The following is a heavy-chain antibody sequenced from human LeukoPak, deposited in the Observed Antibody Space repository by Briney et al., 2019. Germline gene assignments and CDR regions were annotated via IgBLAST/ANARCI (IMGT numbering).Heavy chain of an antibody. CDR1: GYSISSGYY. D-gene: IGHD3-22*01. CDR2: IYHSGST. J-gene: IGHJ3*02. Sequence: NTSETLSLTCTVSGYSISSGYYWGWIRQPPGKGLEWIGSIYHSGSTYYNPSLKSRVTISVDTSKNQFSLKLSSVTAADTAVYYCARVYYYDSSGYPHAFDIWGKGTTVTVSS. V-gene: IGHV4-38-2*02. CDR3: ARVYYYDSSGYPHAFDI.